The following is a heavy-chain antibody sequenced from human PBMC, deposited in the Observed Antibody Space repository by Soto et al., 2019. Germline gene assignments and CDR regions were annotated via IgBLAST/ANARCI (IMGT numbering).Heavy chain of an antibody. V-gene: IGHV1-8*01. CDR3: ARGFGLAGAHYYGMEV. D-gene: IGHD3-3*01. CDR1: GYTFTSYD. Sequence: QVQLVQSGAEVKKPGASVKVSCKASGYTFTSYDINWVRQATGQGLEWMGWMNPNSGNIGYAQKCQGRVTMTRNTSISTAYMELSSLRYEDTAVYYCARGFGLAGAHYYGMEVWGQGTTVTVSS. CDR2: MNPNSGNI. J-gene: IGHJ6*02.